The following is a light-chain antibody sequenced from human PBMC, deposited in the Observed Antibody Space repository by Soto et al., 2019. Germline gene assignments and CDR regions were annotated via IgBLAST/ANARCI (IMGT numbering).Light chain of an antibody. J-gene: IGLJ2*01. V-gene: IGLV2-14*03. Sequence: QSVLTQPASVSGSPGQSITISCTGTSSDVGRYKLVSWYQQHPGKAPKLMIYDVTNRPSGVSNRCSGSKSGNTASLTISGLQAEDEADYYCSSYTTRTTLIFGGGTKLTVL. CDR2: DVT. CDR1: SSDVGRYKL. CDR3: SSYTTRTTLI.